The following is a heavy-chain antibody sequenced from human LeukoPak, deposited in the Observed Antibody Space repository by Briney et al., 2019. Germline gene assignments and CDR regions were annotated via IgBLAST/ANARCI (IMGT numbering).Heavy chain of an antibody. J-gene: IGHJ4*02. Sequence: PGGSLRLSCAASGFTFSSYEMNWVRQAPGKGLEWVSYISSSGSTIYYADSVKGRFTISRDNSKNTLYLQMNSLRAEDTAVYYCARQSSSWYYFDYWGQGTLVTVSS. CDR1: GFTFSSYE. CDR3: ARQSSSWYYFDY. V-gene: IGHV3-48*03. CDR2: ISSSGSTI. D-gene: IGHD6-13*01.